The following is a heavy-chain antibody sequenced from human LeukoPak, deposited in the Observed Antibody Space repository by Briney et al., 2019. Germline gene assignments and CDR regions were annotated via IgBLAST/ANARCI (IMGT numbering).Heavy chain of an antibody. CDR2: ISGSGGST. V-gene: IGHV3-23*01. CDR1: GFTFSSYA. Sequence: GGSLRLSCAASGFTFSSYAMSWVRQAPGKGLEWVSAISGSGGSTYYADSVKGRFTISRDNSKNTLYLQMNSLKTEDTAVYYCTTVRDSSSFSRWFDPWGQGTLVTVSS. CDR3: TTVRDSSSFSRWFDP. J-gene: IGHJ5*02. D-gene: IGHD6-13*01.